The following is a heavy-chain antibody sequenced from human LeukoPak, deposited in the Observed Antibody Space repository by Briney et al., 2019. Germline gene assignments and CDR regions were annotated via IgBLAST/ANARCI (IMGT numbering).Heavy chain of an antibody. CDR1: GYTFTSYG. V-gene: IGHV1-18*01. J-gene: IGHJ4*02. CDR3: ASPLPSIVGATR. Sequence: GASVKVSCKASGYTFTSYGISWVRQAPGQGLEWMGWISAYNGNTDYAQKLQGGVTMTTDTSTSTAYMELRSLRSDDTAAYYCASPLPSIVGATRWGQGTLVTVSA. D-gene: IGHD1-26*01. CDR2: ISAYNGNT.